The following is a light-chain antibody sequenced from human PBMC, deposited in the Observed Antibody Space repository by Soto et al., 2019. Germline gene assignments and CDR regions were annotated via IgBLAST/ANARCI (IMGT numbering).Light chain of an antibody. J-gene: IGKJ1*01. Sequence: EIVLTQSPGTLSLSPGERATLSCRASQTLSTNSLAWYQQRPGQTPRLLIYAASTRDTDIPDRFNGSGSGTDFTLTIRRLEPEDFAVFYCQQYGGAPWTFGQGTRVEMK. V-gene: IGKV3-20*01. CDR1: QTLSTNS. CDR3: QQYGGAPWT. CDR2: AAS.